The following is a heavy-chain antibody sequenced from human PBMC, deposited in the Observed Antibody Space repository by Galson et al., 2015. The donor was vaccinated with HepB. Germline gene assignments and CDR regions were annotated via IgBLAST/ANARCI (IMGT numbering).Heavy chain of an antibody. V-gene: IGHV1-69*06. CDR3: AAGRTPQLTIFGVPGGLFDPPCQFDP. CDR2: IIPIFGTA. Sequence: SVKVSCKASGGTFSSYAISWVRQAPGQGLEWMGGIIPIFGTANYAQKFQGRVTITADKSTSTAYMELSSLRSEDTAVYYCAAGRTPQLTIFGVPGGLFDPPCQFDPWGQGTLVTVTS. D-gene: IGHD3-3*01. CDR1: GGTFSSYA. J-gene: IGHJ5*02.